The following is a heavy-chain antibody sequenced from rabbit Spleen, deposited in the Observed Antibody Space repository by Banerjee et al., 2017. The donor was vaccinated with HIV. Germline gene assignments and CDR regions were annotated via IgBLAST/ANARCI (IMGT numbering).Heavy chain of an antibody. Sequence: QSLEESGGDLVKPGASLTLTCTASGFSFSNRYYMCWVRQAPGKGLEWIACIASGSSGDTYYASWAKGRFTISKTSSTTVTLQMTSLTAADTATYFCARSGYVGWGGDGDLTGNKLWGPGTLVTVS. CDR2: IASGSSGDT. J-gene: IGHJ6*01. CDR1: GFSFSNRYY. D-gene: IGHD4-1*01. V-gene: IGHV1S40*01. CDR3: ARSGYVGWGGDGDLTGNKL.